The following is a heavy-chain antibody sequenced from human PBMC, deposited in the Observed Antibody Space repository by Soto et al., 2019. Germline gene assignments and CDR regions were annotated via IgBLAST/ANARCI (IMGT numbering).Heavy chain of an antibody. Sequence: SETLSLTCAVYGGSFSGYYWSWIRQPPGKGLEWIGEINHSGSTNYNPSPKSRVTISVDTSKNQFSLKLSSVTAADTAVYYCARGRAYYDSSGYPPKKYYFDYWGQGTLVTVSS. V-gene: IGHV4-34*01. CDR3: ARGRAYYDSSGYPPKKYYFDY. CDR2: INHSGST. J-gene: IGHJ4*02. CDR1: GGSFSGYY. D-gene: IGHD3-22*01.